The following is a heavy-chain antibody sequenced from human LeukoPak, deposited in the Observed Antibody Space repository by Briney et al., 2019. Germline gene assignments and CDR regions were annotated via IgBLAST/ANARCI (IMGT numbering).Heavy chain of an antibody. D-gene: IGHD3-9*01. J-gene: IGHJ4*02. Sequence: GASVKVSCKASGGTFSSYAISWVRQAPGQGLEWMGGIIPIFGTANYAQKFQGRVTITADESTSTAYMELSSLRSEDTAVYYCAREARPLLRYFDWAPSTWGQGTLVTVSS. V-gene: IGHV1-69*13. CDR2: IIPIFGTA. CDR3: AREARPLLRYFDWAPST. CDR1: GGTFSSYA.